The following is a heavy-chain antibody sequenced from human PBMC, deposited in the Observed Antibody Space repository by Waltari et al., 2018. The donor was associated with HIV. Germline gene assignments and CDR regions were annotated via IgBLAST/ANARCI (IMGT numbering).Heavy chain of an antibody. V-gene: IGHV3-30*18. D-gene: IGHD4-17*01. CDR1: GFTFSSYG. CDR2: ISYDGSNK. J-gene: IGHJ6*02. CDR3: AKDTGPNYYYYGMDV. Sequence: QVQLVESGGGVVQPGRSLRLSCAASGFTFSSYGMHWVRQAPGKGLEWVAVISYDGSNKYYADSVKGRFTISRDNSKNTLYLQMNSLRAEDTAVYYCAKDTGPNYYYYGMDVWGQGTTVTVSS.